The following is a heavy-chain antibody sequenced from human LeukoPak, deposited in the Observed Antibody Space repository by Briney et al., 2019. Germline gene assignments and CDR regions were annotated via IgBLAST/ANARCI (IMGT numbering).Heavy chain of an antibody. CDR1: GGSISSYY. CDR2: IYYSGST. D-gene: IGHD6-13*01. CDR3: ARDRSSSWDY. J-gene: IGHJ4*02. Sequence: PSETLSLTCTVTGGSISSYYWSWIRQPPGKGLEWIGYIYYSGSTNYNPSLKSRVTISVDASKNQFSLKLSSVTAADTAVYYCARDRSSSWDYWGQGTLVTVSS. V-gene: IGHV4-59*01.